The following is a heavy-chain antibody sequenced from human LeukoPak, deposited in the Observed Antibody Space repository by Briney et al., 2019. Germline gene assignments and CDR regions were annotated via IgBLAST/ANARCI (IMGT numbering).Heavy chain of an antibody. Sequence: ASVKVSCKASGYTFTSYGNSWVRQAPGQGLEWMGWISAYNGNTNYAQKLQGRVTMTTDTSTSTAYMELRSLRSDDTAVYYCARDGFDYSISNWFDPWGQGTLVTVSS. J-gene: IGHJ5*02. CDR3: ARDGFDYSISNWFDP. CDR1: GYTFTSYG. V-gene: IGHV1-18*01. D-gene: IGHD4-11*01. CDR2: ISAYNGNT.